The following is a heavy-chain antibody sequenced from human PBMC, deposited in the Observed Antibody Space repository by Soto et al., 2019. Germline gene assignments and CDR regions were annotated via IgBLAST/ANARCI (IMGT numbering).Heavy chain of an antibody. CDR1: GYTFTSYG. D-gene: IGHD2-15*01. CDR2: ISDYNGNT. J-gene: IGHJ6*03. Sequence: QVQLVQSGAEVKKPGASVKVSCKASGYTFTSYGISWVRQAPGQGLEWMGWISDYNGNTNYAQKLQGRVTMTTDTSTITAYMELRSLRSDDTAVYYCAREARYCSGGSCGEYYYYMDVWGKGTTVTVSS. V-gene: IGHV1-18*01. CDR3: AREARYCSGGSCGEYYYYMDV.